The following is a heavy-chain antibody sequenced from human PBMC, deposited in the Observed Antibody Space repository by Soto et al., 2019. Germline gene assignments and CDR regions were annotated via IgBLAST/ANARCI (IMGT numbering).Heavy chain of an antibody. CDR2: IKTKTEGGTT. CDR3: ATVEAYCSPNCYSRDTFDI. CDR1: GFTFSNAW. J-gene: IGHJ3*02. Sequence: EVQVVESGGGLVKPGESLRLSCMASGFTFSNAWMSWVRQAPGKGLEFLGRIKTKTEGGTTDFVAPVKGRFSISRDDSKNTLFLQMNSVKTEDTAVYYCATVEAYCSPNCYSRDTFDIWGQGTMVTVSS. D-gene: IGHD2-21*02. V-gene: IGHV3-15*01.